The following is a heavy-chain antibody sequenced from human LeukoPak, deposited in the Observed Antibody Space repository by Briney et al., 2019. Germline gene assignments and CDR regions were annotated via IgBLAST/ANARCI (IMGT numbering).Heavy chain of an antibody. V-gene: IGHV1-69*13. CDR2: IIPIFGTA. D-gene: IGHD2-15*01. J-gene: IGHJ5*02. CDR1: GGTFSSYA. CDR3: ARGRYCSGGSCRAWFDP. Sequence: ASVKVSCKASGGTFSSYAISWVRQAPGQGLEWMGGIIPIFGTANYAQKFQGRVTITAGESTSTAYMELSSLRSEDTAVYYCARGRYCSGGSCRAWFDPWGQGTLVTVSS.